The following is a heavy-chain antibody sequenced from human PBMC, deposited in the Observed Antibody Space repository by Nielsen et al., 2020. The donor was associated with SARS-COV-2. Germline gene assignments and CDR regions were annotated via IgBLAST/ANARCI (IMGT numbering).Heavy chain of an antibody. CDR3: ARDQPYGDYFDY. CDR2: ITNTGAE. J-gene: IGHJ4*02. D-gene: IGHD4-17*01. Sequence: GESLKISCAASGFTFSDHYMTWIRQTPGKGLEWISYITNTGAEYYADSVKGRFTISRDNAQSSLYLLMNNLRAEDTAVYYCARDQPYGDYFDYWGQGTRVTVSS. V-gene: IGHV3-11*04. CDR1: GFTFSDHY.